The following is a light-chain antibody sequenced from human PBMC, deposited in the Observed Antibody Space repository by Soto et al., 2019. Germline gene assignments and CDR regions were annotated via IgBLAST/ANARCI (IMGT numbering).Light chain of an antibody. V-gene: IGKV1-17*01. J-gene: IGKJ4*01. CDR1: QGIGND. CDR2: TVS. CDR3: LQHNSYPLT. Sequence: DIQMTQSPSSLSASVGDRVTITCRASQGIGNDLGWYQQKPGKAPTRLIYTVSSLQSGVPSRFSGSGTGTEFTLTISSLQPEDFATYYCLQHNSYPLTFGGGTKVEIK.